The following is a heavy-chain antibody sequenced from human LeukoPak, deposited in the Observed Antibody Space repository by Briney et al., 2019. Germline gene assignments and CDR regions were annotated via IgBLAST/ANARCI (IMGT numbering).Heavy chain of an antibody. CDR3: ARDRDWGFDY. Sequence: GGSLRLSCAASGFTFSTYSMNWVRQAPGQGLEWVSYISSSTILYADSVKGRFTISRDSAKNSLYLQMNSLRAEDTAVYYCARDRDWGFDYWGQGTLVTVSS. V-gene: IGHV3-48*01. D-gene: IGHD7-27*01. J-gene: IGHJ4*02. CDR1: GFTFSTYS. CDR2: ISSSTI.